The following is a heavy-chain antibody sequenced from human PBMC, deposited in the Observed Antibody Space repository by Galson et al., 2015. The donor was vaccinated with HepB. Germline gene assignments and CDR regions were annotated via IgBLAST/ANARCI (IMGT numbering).Heavy chain of an antibody. D-gene: IGHD1-14*01. Sequence: SVKVSCKASGYTFATYSINWVRQAPGQGLEWMGWISAYNGNTNYAQRFQGRVTMTTDASTSTASMELRSLRSDDTAVYYCAREKITSAGLDYWGQGTLVTVSS. J-gene: IGHJ4*02. CDR2: ISAYNGNT. CDR3: AREKITSAGLDY. V-gene: IGHV1-18*01. CDR1: GYTFATYS.